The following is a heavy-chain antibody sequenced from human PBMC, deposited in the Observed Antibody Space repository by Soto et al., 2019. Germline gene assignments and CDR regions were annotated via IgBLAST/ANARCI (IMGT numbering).Heavy chain of an antibody. Sequence: GGSLRLSCAASGFTFSTSWMSWVRQAPGKGLEWVANIKEDGSEKYYVDSVKGRFTISRDHAKSSLYLQMNSLGADDTAVYYCARADYYGDPGSYWGQGTLVTVSS. D-gene: IGHD3-10*01. V-gene: IGHV3-7*01. CDR3: ARADYYGDPGSY. J-gene: IGHJ4*02. CDR2: IKEDGSEK. CDR1: GFTFSTSW.